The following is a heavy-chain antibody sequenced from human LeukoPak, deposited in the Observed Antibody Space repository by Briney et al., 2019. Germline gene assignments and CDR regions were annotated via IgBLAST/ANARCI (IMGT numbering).Heavy chain of an antibody. CDR1: GYSFTTYW. D-gene: IGHD3-22*01. V-gene: IGHV5-51*01. Sequence: GESLKISCKGSGYSFTTYWIGWVRQMPGKGLEWMGIIYPGDSDTRYSPSFQGQVTISADKSISTAYLQWSGLKASDTAMYYCARLPLSSGYYYADYWGQGTLVTVSS. CDR2: IYPGDSDT. J-gene: IGHJ4*02. CDR3: ARLPLSSGYYYADY.